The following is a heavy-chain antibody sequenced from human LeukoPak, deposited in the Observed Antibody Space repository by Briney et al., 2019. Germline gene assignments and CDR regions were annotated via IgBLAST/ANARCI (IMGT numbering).Heavy chain of an antibody. J-gene: IGHJ1*01. Sequence: LSLTCAVYGGSFSGYYWSWIRQAPGKGLEWVSYISSSGSTIYYADSVKGRFTISRDNAKNSLYLQMNSLRAEDTAVYYCARMALSIAVAEEYFQHWGQGTLVTVSS. CDR3: ARMALSIAVAEEYFQH. CDR1: GGSFSGYY. D-gene: IGHD6-19*01. CDR2: ISSSGSTI. V-gene: IGHV3-11*04.